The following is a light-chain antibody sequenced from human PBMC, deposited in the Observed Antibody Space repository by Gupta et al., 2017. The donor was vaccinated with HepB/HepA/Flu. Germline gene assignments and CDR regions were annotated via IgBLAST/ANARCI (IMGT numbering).Light chain of an antibody. CDR3: EVWDSSSGHVV. CDR1: NIGTKN. CDR2: YDS. Sequence: SFMLTQPPSVSVAPGKMASPTCGGNNIGTKNVHWYQQKPGQAPVLVIYYDSDRPSGIPDRFSGSNSGNTATLTISGVQAEDEADYYCEVWDSSSGHVVFGGGTKLTVL. J-gene: IGLJ2*01. V-gene: IGLV3-21*04.